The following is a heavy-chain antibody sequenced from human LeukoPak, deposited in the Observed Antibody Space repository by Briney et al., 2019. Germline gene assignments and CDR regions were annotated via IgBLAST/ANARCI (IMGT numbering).Heavy chain of an antibody. CDR1: GYTFTGYY. V-gene: IGHV1-2*02. CDR2: INPNSGGT. J-gene: IGHJ5*02. D-gene: IGHD2-2*02. Sequence: ASVKVSCKASGYTFTGYYMHWVRQAPGQGLEWMGWINPNSGGTNYAQKFQGRVTMTRDTSINTAYMELSRLRSDDTAVYYCARCSTSCYNGFDPWGQGTLVTVSS. CDR3: ARCSTSCYNGFDP.